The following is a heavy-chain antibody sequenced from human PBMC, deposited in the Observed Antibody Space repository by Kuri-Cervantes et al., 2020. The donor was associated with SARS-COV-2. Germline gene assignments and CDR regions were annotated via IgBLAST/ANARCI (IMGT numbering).Heavy chain of an antibody. Sequence: GESLKISCAASGFTFSNYWMHWVRQAPGKGLVWVSRTNTDGSSTSYADSVKGRFTISRDNAKNTLYLQMNSLRAEDTAAYYCARAFLRGGSDYWGQGTLVTVSS. V-gene: IGHV3-74*01. J-gene: IGHJ4*02. CDR2: TNTDGSST. CDR1: GFTFSNYW. D-gene: IGHD1-26*01. CDR3: ARAFLRGGSDY.